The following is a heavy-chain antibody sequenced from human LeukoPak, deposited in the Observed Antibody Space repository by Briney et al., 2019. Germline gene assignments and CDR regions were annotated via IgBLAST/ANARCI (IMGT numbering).Heavy chain of an antibody. CDR2: IYYSGST. CDR3: ASRLRMFDY. J-gene: IGHJ4*02. CDR1: GGSISSSSYY. D-gene: IGHD4-17*01. V-gene: IGHV4-39*01. Sequence: PSETLSLTCTVSGGSISSSSYYWGWIRQPPGKGLEWIGSIYYSGSTYYNPSLKSRVTISVDTSKNQFSLKLSSVTAADTAVYYCASRLRMFDYWGQGTLVTVSS.